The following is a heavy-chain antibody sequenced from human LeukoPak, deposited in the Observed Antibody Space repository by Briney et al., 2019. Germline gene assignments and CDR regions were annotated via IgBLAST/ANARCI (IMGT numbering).Heavy chain of an antibody. CDR2: IYPGDSDT. V-gene: IGHV5-51*01. Sequence: GESLKISCKGSGYSFTSYRIGWVRQMPGKGLEWMGIIYPGDSDTRYSPSFQGQVTISADKSISTAYLQWSSLKASDTAMYYCARAGYSYSSSWYPEDYWGQGTLVTVSS. CDR3: ARAGYSYSSSWYPEDY. D-gene: IGHD6-13*01. J-gene: IGHJ4*02. CDR1: GYSFTSYR.